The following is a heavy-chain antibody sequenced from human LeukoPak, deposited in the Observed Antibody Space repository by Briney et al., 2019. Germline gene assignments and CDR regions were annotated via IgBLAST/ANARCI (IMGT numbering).Heavy chain of an antibody. CDR2: ISSDGSKT. CDR1: GFIFSNYA. J-gene: IGHJ4*02. D-gene: IGHD3-10*01. CDR3: AKAFMVRGVIHY. Sequence: GRSPRLSCAASGFIFSNYAMHWVRQAPGKGLEWVALISSDGSKTYHADSVKGRFTISRDNAKNSLYLQMNSLRAEDTALYYCAKAFMVRGVIHYWGQGTLVTVSS. V-gene: IGHV3-30*01.